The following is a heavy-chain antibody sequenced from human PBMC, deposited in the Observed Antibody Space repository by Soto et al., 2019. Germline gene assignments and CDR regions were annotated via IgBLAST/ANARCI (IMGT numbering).Heavy chain of an antibody. V-gene: IGHV4-38-2*02. Sequence: SETLSLTCVVSSYSISSGFFWAWIRQPPGKGLEWVGSIYHTGDTHYDPSLRSQVSMSVDTSKNHFSLRLTYLTAADTAVYFCARDTNSLDLWGQGILVTVS. CDR2: IYHTGDT. J-gene: IGHJ5*02. CDR1: SYSISSGFF. CDR3: ARDTNSLDL. D-gene: IGHD2-8*01.